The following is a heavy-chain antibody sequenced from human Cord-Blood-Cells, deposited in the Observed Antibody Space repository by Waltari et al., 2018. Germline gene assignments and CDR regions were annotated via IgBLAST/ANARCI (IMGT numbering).Heavy chain of an antibody. CDR1: GGSISSSNW. Sequence: QVQLQESGPGLVKPSGTLSLTCAVSGGSISSSNWWSWVRQPPGKGLEWIGEIYHSGSTNYNPSLKIRVTISVDKSKNQFSLKLSSVTAADTAVYYCARVLVLVRENKGYFDYWGQGTLVTVSS. D-gene: IGHD3-10*01. CDR3: ARVLVLVRENKGYFDY. CDR2: IYHSGST. V-gene: IGHV4-4*02. J-gene: IGHJ4*02.